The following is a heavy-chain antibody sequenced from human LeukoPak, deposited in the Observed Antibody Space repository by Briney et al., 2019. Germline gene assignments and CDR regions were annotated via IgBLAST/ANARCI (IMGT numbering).Heavy chain of an antibody. J-gene: IGHJ4*02. CDR2: ISTTSVTI. CDR1: GFTFSSYT. V-gene: IGHV3-48*01. Sequence: GGSLRLSCAASGFTFSSYTMNWVRQAPGEGLEWVSYISTTSVTINYADSVKGRFTISRDNSKNTLYLQMNSLRAEDTAVYYCARESGRYSYSYFDYWGQGTLVTVSS. D-gene: IGHD5-18*01. CDR3: ARESGRYSYSYFDY.